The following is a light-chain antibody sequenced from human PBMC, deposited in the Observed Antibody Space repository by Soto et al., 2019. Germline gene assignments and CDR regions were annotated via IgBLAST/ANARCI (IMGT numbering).Light chain of an antibody. Sequence: EIVMTQSPATLSVSPGERATLSCRASQSLSSNLAWYQQKPGQAPRLLIYVASTRATGASARFSGSGSGTEFTLTISSLQSEDFAVYYCQQYNKWPLTFGGGTKVEIK. CDR1: QSLSSN. CDR3: QQYNKWPLT. V-gene: IGKV3-15*01. CDR2: VAS. J-gene: IGKJ4*01.